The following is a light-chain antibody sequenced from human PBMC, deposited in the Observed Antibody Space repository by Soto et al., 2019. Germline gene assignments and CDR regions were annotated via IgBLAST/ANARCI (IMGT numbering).Light chain of an antibody. V-gene: IGKV1-5*01. Sequence: DIQMTQSPSTLSASVGDRVTITCRASQSISSWLAWYQQKPGKAPKLLIYDASSLESGVPSRFSGSGSGTDFTLSISSLQPDDSATYYCQQYNNYFWAFGQGTKVDIK. CDR3: QQYNNYFWA. J-gene: IGKJ1*01. CDR1: QSISSW. CDR2: DAS.